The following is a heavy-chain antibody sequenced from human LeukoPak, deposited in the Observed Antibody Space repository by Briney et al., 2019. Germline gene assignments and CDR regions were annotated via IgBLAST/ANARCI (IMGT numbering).Heavy chain of an antibody. CDR1: GFTFSGSA. V-gene: IGHV3-30*02. CDR2: IRYDGSNE. Sequence: QPGGSLRLSCAASGFTFSGSAMHWVRQAPGKGLEWVSFIRYDGSNEYYADSVRGRFTISRDNSKNTLYLQMNSLRAEDTAVYYCARADSSGWPDPFDYWGQGTLVTVSS. J-gene: IGHJ4*02. CDR3: ARADSSGWPDPFDY. D-gene: IGHD6-19*01.